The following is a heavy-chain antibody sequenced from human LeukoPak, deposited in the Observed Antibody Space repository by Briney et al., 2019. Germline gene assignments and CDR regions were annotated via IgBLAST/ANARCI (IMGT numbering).Heavy chain of an antibody. V-gene: IGHV1-2*02. CDR3: ARPDQLGFNGMDV. Sequence: ASVKVSCKASGYTFTGYYMHWVRQAPGQGLEWMGWINPNSGGTNYAQKFQGRVTMTRDTSISTAYLQWSSLKASDTAMYYCARPDQLGFNGMDVWGQGTTVTVSS. D-gene: IGHD1-26*01. J-gene: IGHJ6*02. CDR2: INPNSGGT. CDR1: GYTFTGYY.